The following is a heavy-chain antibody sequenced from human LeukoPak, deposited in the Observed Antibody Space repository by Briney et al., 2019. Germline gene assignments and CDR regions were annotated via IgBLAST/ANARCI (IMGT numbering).Heavy chain of an antibody. J-gene: IGHJ6*04. V-gene: IGHV1-8*03. CDR1: GYTFISYD. CDR3: ARGRSTMRMDV. CDR2: MNPSSGST. Sequence: APVKVSCKASGYTFISYDINWVRQATGQGLEWMGWMNPSSGSTGNAQKFQGRVTITRNTSISTAYMELSALRSEDTAVYYCARGRSTMRMDVWGKGTTVTVSS. D-gene: IGHD3-22*01.